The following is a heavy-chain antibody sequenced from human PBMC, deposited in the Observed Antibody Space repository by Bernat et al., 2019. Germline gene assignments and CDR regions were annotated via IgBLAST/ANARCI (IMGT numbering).Heavy chain of an antibody. CDR1: GFTFISYA. V-gene: IGHV3-30*01. CDR3: ARDGLGGSCYY. CDR2: ISYDGSNK. D-gene: IGHD2-15*01. J-gene: IGHJ4*02. Sequence: QVQLVESGGGVVQPGRSLRLSCAASGFTFISYAMHWVRQAPGKGLEWVAVISYDGSNKYYADSVKGRFTISRDNSKNTLYLQMNSLRAEDTAVYYCARDGLGGSCYYWGQGTLVTVSS.